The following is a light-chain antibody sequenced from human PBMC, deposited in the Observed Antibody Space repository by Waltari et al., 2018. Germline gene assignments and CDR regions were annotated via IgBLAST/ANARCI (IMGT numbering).Light chain of an antibody. Sequence: DFQMTQSPSTLSASVGARVTITCRASDSVKNNLAWFQHKPGKAPKVLIHKASKLEGGVPSRFSGSGYGTDFTLTISSLQPDDFATYYCQAYNFYPVTFGGGTKVEIK. V-gene: IGKV1-5*03. CDR1: DSVKNN. J-gene: IGKJ4*01. CDR3: QAYNFYPVT. CDR2: KAS.